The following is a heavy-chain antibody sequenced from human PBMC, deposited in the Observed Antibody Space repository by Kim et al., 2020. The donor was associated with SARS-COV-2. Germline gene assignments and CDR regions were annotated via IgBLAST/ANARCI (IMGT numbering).Heavy chain of an antibody. CDR2: INHSGST. CDR3: ARVRRRWELLT. CDR1: GGSFSGYY. J-gene: IGHJ5*02. Sequence: SETLSLTCAVYGGSFSGYYWSWIRQPPGKGLEWIGEINHSGSTNYNPSLKSRVTISVDTSKNQFSLKLSSVTAADTAVYYCARVRRRWELLTWGQGTLVT. V-gene: IGHV4-34*01. D-gene: IGHD1-26*01.